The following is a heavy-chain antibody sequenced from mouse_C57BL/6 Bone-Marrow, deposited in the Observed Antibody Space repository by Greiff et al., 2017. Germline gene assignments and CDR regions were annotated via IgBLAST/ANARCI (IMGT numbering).Heavy chain of an antibody. CDR2: IHPNSGST. CDR3: ARGLYGNYDYAMDY. CDR1: GYTFTSYW. Sequence: QVQLQQPGAELVKPGASVKLSCKASGYTFTSYWMHWVKQRPGQGLEWIGMIHPNSGSTNYNEKFKSKATLTVEKSSSTAYMQLSSLTSEDSAVYYCARGLYGNYDYAMDYWGQGTSVTVSS. J-gene: IGHJ4*01. V-gene: IGHV1-64*01. D-gene: IGHD2-1*01.